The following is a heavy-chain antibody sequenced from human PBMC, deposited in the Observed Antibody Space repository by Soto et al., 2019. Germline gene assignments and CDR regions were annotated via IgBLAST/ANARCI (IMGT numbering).Heavy chain of an antibody. CDR1: GYTFTKYW. CDR3: LYYCAARPHNYYSLDL. CDR2: VYPGDSDT. J-gene: IGHJ6*02. V-gene: IGHV5-51*01. D-gene: IGHD3-10*01. Sequence: GESLKISCHTSGYTFTKYWIGWVRQMPGEGLEWMGIVYPGDSDTRYSPSFLGQVIISADKSSSTAYLQWPSLKASDTAADAGLYYCAARPHNYYSLDLWGQGTTVTVSS.